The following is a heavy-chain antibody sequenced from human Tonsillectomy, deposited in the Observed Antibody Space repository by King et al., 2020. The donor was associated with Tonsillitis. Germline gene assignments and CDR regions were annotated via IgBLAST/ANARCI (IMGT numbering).Heavy chain of an antibody. CDR3: AREGGYCRSTSRRWCDP. V-gene: IGHV3-21*01. CDR1: GFTFSSYS. J-gene: IGHJ5*02. D-gene: IGHD2-2*01. CDR2: INSNSYI. Sequence: VQLVESGGGLVKPGGSLRLSCAASGFTFSSYSMNWVRQAPGKGLEWVSSINSNSYIYYADSVKGRFTISRDNAKNSLYLQMNSLRAEDTAVYYCAREGGYCRSTSRRWCDPWGQGTLVTVSS.